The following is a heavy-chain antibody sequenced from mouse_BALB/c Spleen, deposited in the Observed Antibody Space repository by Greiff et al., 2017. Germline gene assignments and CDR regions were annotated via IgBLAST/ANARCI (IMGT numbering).Heavy chain of an antibody. CDR3: ARRDYDGNYAMDY. Sequence: VQLQQSGAELVRPGTSVKVSCKASGYAFTNYLIEWVKQRPGQGLEWIGVINPGSGGTNYNEKFKGKATLTADKSSSTAYMQLSSLTSDDSAVYFCARRDYDGNYAMDYWGQGTSVTVSS. V-gene: IGHV1-54*03. J-gene: IGHJ4*01. CDR2: INPGSGGT. D-gene: IGHD2-4*01. CDR1: GYAFTNYL.